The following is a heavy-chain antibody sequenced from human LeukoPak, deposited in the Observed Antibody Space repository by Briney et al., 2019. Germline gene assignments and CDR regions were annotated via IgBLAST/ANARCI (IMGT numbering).Heavy chain of an antibody. V-gene: IGHV1-24*01. CDR3: ATHILTGYFRFDY. D-gene: IGHD3-9*01. Sequence: GASVKVSCKVSGYTLTELSMHWVRQAPGKGLEWMGGFDPEDGETIYAQKFQGRVTMTEDTSTDAAYMELSSLRSEDTAVYYCATHILTGYFRFDYWGQGTLVTVSS. J-gene: IGHJ4*02. CDR1: GYTLTELS. CDR2: FDPEDGET.